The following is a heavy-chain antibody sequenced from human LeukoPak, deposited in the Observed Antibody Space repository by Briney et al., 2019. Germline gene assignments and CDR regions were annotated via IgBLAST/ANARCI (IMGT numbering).Heavy chain of an antibody. Sequence: ASVKVSCKASGYTFTGYYMHWVRQAPGQGLEWMGRINPNSGGTNYAQKFQGRVTMTRDTSISTAYMELSRLRSDDTAVYYCAREAVQLLPPYYMDVWGKGTTVTVSS. D-gene: IGHD2-2*01. CDR1: GYTFTGYY. CDR2: INPNSGGT. J-gene: IGHJ6*03. CDR3: AREAVQLLPPYYMDV. V-gene: IGHV1-2*06.